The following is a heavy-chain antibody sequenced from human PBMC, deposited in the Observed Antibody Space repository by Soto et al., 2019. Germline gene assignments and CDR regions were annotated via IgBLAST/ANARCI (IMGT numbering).Heavy chain of an antibody. CDR3: ARDRNYEFDY. V-gene: IGHV4-59*01. D-gene: IGHD4-4*01. CDR1: GGSISSYY. CDR2: IYYSGST. J-gene: IGHJ4*02. Sequence: SETLSLTCTVSGGSISSYYWSWIRQPPGKGLEWIGYIYYSGSTNYDPSLKSRVTISVDTSKNQFSLKLSSVTAADTAVYYCARDRNYEFDYWGQGTLVTVSS.